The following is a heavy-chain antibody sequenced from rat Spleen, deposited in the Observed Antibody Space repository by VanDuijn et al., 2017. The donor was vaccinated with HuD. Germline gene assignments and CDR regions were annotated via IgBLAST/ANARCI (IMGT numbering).Heavy chain of an antibody. CDR3: ARHELPGYNWFAY. D-gene: IGHD1-4*01. CDR1: GFTFSDYY. CDR2: ISYDGSST. Sequence: EVQLVESGGGLVQPGRSLKLSCAASGFTFSDYYMAWVRQAPTKGLEWVALISYDGSSTYYRDSVKGRFTISRDNAKSTLYLQMDSLRSEDTATYYCARHELPGYNWFAYWGQGTLVTVSS. J-gene: IGHJ3*01. V-gene: IGHV5-7*01.